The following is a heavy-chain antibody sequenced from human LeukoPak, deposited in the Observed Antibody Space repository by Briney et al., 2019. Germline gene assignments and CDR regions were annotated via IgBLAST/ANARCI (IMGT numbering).Heavy chain of an antibody. V-gene: IGHV3-23*01. D-gene: IGHD3-22*01. CDR3: AKEIPYYYDSSGFRGP. CDR2: ISGSGGST. J-gene: IGHJ5*02. Sequence: PGGSLRLSCAASGFTFSSYAMSWVRQAPGKGLEWVSAISGSGGSTYYADSVKGRFTISRDNSKNTLYLQMNSLRAEDTAVYYCAKEIPYYYDSSGFRGPWGQGTLVTVSS. CDR1: GFTFSSYA.